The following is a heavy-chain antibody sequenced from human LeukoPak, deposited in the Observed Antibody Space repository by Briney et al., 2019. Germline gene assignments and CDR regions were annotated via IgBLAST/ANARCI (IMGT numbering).Heavy chain of an antibody. D-gene: IGHD1-26*01. CDR1: GYTFTSYN. Sequence: ASVKVSCKTSGYTFTSYNINWVRQAPGQGLEWMGWISAYSGNTNYALKLQGRVTMTTDTSTNTAYMDLRGLISDDTAAYYCARDRGIVGAKPIFDNWGQGTLVTVSS. V-gene: IGHV1-18*01. CDR3: ARDRGIVGAKPIFDN. J-gene: IGHJ4*02. CDR2: ISAYSGNT.